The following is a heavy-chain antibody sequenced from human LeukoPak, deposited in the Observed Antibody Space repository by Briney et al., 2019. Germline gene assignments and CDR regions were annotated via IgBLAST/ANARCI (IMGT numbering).Heavy chain of an antibody. CDR1: GFIFTNYW. D-gene: IGHD3-16*01. V-gene: IGHV5-51*01. J-gene: IGHJ5*02. CDR2: IHPDDSDT. CDR3: TRGEGWLDP. Sequence: GESLKISCKASGFIFTNYWIAWVRQKPGKGLEWMGIIHPDDSDTRYSPSFQGQVTISADKSTTTAYLQWRSLKASDTAMYYCTRGEGWLDPWGQGTLVTVSS.